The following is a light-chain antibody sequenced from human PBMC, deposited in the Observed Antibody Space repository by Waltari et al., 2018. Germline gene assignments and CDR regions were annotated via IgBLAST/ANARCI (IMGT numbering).Light chain of an antibody. CDR3: SSYTSNGTLV. CDR2: GVN. J-gene: IGLJ1*01. CDR1: GSDVGAYNY. V-gene: IGLV2-14*01. Sequence: QSALTQPASVSGSPGQSITISCIGTGSDVGAYNYVSWHQQLPGKAPKVMIYGVNNRPSGVSNRCSGSKSGNTASLIISGLQADDEADYYCSSYTSNGTLVFGTGTKVTVV.